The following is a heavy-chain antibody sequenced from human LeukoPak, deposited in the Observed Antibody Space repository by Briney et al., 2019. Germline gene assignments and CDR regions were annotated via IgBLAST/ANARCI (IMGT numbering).Heavy chain of an antibody. CDR1: GFSLSTNGVG. J-gene: IGHJ1*01. D-gene: IGHD4-11*01. V-gene: IGHV2-5*01. Sequence: ESGPTLVKPTQTLTLTCTFSGFSLSTNGVGVGWIRQPPGKALEWLALIYWNGDERYSPFLKSRLTITKDTSKNQVVLTVTNMDPVDTATYYCALDSEYSNYVGYFHHWGQGTLVTVSS. CDR3: ALDSEYSNYVGYFHH. CDR2: IYWNGDE.